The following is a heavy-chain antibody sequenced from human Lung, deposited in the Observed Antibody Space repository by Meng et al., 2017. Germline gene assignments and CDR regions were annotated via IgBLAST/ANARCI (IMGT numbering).Heavy chain of an antibody. CDR2: ISSSGSTI. J-gene: IGHJ3*02. D-gene: IGHD5-24*01. CDR1: GFTFSDYY. Sequence: GGSLRLSCAASGFTFSDYYMSWIRQAPGKGLEWVAYISSSGSTIYYADSVKGQFTISRDNAKNSLYLQMNSLGAQDTAVYYCARDTVGWLQGGSNIWGQGTMVTVSS. CDR3: ARDTVGWLQGGSNI. V-gene: IGHV3-11*01.